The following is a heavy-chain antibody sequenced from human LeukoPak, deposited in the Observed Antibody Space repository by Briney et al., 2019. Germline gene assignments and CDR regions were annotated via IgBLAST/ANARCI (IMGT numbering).Heavy chain of an antibody. J-gene: IGHJ4*02. CDR1: GFTFSSYG. D-gene: IGHD1-26*01. V-gene: IGHV3-33*01. Sequence: PGTSLRLSCAASGFTFSSYGMHWVRQAPGKGLEWVALIWYDEINTYSAASVKGRFTISRDNSKNPLYLQMNGLRAEDTAVYYCAIRTGRGTFDYWGQGTLVTVSS. CDR3: AIRTGRGTFDY. CDR2: IWYDEINT.